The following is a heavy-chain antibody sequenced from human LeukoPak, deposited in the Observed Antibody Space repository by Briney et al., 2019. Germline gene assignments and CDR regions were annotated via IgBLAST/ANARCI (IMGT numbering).Heavy chain of an antibody. J-gene: IGHJ4*02. D-gene: IGHD4-11*01. CDR2: TWSDGTNK. Sequence: PGGSLRLSCAASGFTFTSYGMHWVRQAPGKGLEWVAVTWSDGTNKYYADSVKGRFAISRDDSKNMVYLQMNSLRVEDTAVYYCAKDIERGFDYTNSLDYWGQGTLVTVSS. CDR3: AKDIERGFDYTNSLDY. CDR1: GFTFTSYG. V-gene: IGHV3-33*06.